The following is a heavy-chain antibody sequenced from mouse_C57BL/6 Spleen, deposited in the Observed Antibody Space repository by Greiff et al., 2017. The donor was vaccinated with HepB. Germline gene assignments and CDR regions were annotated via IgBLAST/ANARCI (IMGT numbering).Heavy chain of an antibody. CDR2: INPNNGGT. V-gene: IGHV1-26*01. J-gene: IGHJ4*01. CDR3: ARKGGHYYAMDY. D-gene: IGHD1-1*02. CDR1: GYTFTDYY. Sequence: EVQLQQSGPELVKPGASVKISCKASGYTFTDYYMNWVKQSHGKSLEWIGDINPNNGGTSYNQKFKGKATLTVDKSSSTAYMELRSLTSEDSAVYYCARKGGHYYAMDYWGQGTSVTVSS.